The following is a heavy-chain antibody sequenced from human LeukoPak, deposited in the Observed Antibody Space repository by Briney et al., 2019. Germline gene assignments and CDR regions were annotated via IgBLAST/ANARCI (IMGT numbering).Heavy chain of an antibody. CDR1: GGSISNYY. CDR3: AKYGGSGWVIDY. CDR2: IYYTGAT. D-gene: IGHD6-19*01. V-gene: IGHV4-59*08. Sequence: PSGTLSLTWTVFGGSISNYYWTWIRQLPGKGLGWIGYIYYTGATSYNPALKSRVTISVDTSNNQFSLQLTSVTAADTAVYYCAKYGGSGWVIDYWGQGTLVTVSS. J-gene: IGHJ4*02.